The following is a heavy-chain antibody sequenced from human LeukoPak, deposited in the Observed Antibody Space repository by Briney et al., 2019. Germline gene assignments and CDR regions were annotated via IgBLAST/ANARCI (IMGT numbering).Heavy chain of an antibody. J-gene: IGHJ4*02. CDR1: GGSISSSSHY. CDR2: IYYSGSS. Sequence: KPSETLSLTCTVSGGSISSSSHYCGWFRQPPGKGLEWIGYIYYSGSSFCNPSLKSRVTMSVDTSKNQFSLRLNSMTAADTAVYYCARGPTVTTDYWGQGTLVTVSS. CDR3: ARGPTVTTDY. V-gene: IGHV4-39*01. D-gene: IGHD4-17*01.